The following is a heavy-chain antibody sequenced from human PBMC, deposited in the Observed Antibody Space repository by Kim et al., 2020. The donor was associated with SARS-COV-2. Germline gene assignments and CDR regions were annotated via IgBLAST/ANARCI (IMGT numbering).Heavy chain of an antibody. V-gene: IGHV3-23*01. CDR1: GFTFSSYA. J-gene: IGHJ3*02. Sequence: GGSLRLSCAASGFTFSSYAMSWVRQAPGKGLEWVSAISGSGGSTYYADSVKGRFTISRDNSKNTLYLQMNSLRAEDTAVYYCAKDLNYDYVWGSYRLSSHGIRDDAFDIWGQGTMVTVSS. D-gene: IGHD3-16*02. CDR2: ISGSGGST. CDR3: AKDLNYDYVWGSYRLSSHGIRDDAFDI.